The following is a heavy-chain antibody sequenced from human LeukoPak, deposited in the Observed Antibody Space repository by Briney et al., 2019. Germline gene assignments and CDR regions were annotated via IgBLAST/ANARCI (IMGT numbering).Heavy chain of an antibody. Sequence: ASVKASCKASGYTFTGYYMHWVRQAPGQGLESMGWINPNSGGTNYAQKFQGRVTMARDTSISTAYMELSRLRSDDTAVYYCARGWRRLPQGYYMDVWGKGTTVTVSS. J-gene: IGHJ6*03. CDR2: INPNSGGT. V-gene: IGHV1-2*02. D-gene: IGHD6-25*01. CDR3: ARGWRRLPQGYYMDV. CDR1: GYTFTGYY.